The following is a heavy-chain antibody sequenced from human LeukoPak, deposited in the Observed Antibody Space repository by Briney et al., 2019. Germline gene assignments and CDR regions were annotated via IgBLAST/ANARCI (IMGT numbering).Heavy chain of an antibody. CDR2: ISPSSTYI. V-gene: IGHV3-21*06. J-gene: IGHJ4*02. Sequence: AGGSLRLSCAASGFTFSSFKMTWVRQAPGKGLEWVASISPSSTYIYYGDSLKGRVTVSSDNAKSLLFLHMSSLRPDDTAVYYCARDFTGGEYFDSWGQGALVSVSS. D-gene: IGHD3-16*01. CDR1: GFTFSSFK. CDR3: ARDFTGGEYFDS.